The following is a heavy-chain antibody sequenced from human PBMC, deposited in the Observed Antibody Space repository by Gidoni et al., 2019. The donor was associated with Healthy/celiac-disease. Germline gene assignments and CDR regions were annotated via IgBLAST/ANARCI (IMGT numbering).Heavy chain of an antibody. D-gene: IGHD6-19*01. Sequence: VQLQQWGAGLLTPSETLSLTCGVYGGSFSGYYWSWIRQPPGKGLEWIGEINHSGSSNYNPSLKSRVTISVDMSRNQFFLKVNSVTAADTAGYYCARAPMAVAGSNWFDPWGQGALVTVSS. V-gene: IGHV4-34*01. CDR2: INHSGSS. J-gene: IGHJ5*02. CDR3: ARAPMAVAGSNWFDP. CDR1: GGSFSGYY.